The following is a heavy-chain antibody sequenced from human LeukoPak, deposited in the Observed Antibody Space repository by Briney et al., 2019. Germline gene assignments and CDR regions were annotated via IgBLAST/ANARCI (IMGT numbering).Heavy chain of an antibody. CDR3: ARVLSYLRDGGIAAAYFDY. D-gene: IGHD6-13*01. CDR1: GGSISSYY. V-gene: IGHV4-4*07. CDR2: IYTSGST. J-gene: IGHJ4*02. Sequence: TSETLSPTCTVSGGSISSYYWSWIRQPAGKGLEWIGRIYTSGSTNYNPSLKSRVTMSVDTSKNQFSLKLSSVTAADTAVYYCARVLSYLRDGGIAAAYFDYWGQGTLVAVSS.